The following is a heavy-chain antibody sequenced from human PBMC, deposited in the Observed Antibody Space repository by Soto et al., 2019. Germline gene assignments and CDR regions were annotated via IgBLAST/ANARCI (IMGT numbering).Heavy chain of an antibody. CDR1: GGTFSSYA. D-gene: IGHD5-12*01. V-gene: IGHV1-69*13. Sequence: SVKVSCKASGGTFSSYAISWVRQAPGQGLEWMGGIIPIFGTANYAQKFQGRVTITADESTSTAYMELSSLRSEDTAVYYCARDGYSGYDDFDHWGQGNLVTVSS. CDR3: ARDGYSGYDDFDH. CDR2: IIPIFGTA. J-gene: IGHJ4*02.